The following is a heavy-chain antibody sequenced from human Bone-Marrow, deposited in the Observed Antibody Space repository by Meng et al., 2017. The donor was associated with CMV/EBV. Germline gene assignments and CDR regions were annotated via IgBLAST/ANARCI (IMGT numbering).Heavy chain of an antibody. Sequence: ASVKVSCKASGYTFSSYDINWVRQATGQGLEWMGWMNPNSGNTGYAQKFQGRVTLTRNTSISTAYMELSDLRSEDTAVYYCARVLREGFLDHPWVMDVWGQGTTVTVSS. J-gene: IGHJ6*02. D-gene: IGHD3/OR15-3a*01. CDR1: GYTFSSYD. V-gene: IGHV1-8*01. CDR3: ARVLREGFLDHPWVMDV. CDR2: MNPNSGNT.